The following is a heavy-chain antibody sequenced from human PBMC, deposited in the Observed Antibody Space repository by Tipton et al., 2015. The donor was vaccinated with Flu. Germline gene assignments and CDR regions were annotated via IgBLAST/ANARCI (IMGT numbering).Heavy chain of an antibody. D-gene: IGHD1-26*01. J-gene: IGHJ2*01. CDR2: IKSDGTTT. CDR3: TRAWAGLDL. V-gene: IGHV3-74*01. CDR1: GFSFSSHW. Sequence: SLRLSCAASGFSFSSHWMIWVRQAPGEGLVWVSRIKSDGTTTTYADSVKGRFTISRDNAKNTLYLQMNNLRAEDTAVYYCTRAWAGLDLWGRGTLVTVSS.